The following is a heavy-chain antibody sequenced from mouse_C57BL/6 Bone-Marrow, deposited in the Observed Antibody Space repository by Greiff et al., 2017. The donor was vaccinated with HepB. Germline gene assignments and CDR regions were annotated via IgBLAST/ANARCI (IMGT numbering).Heavy chain of an antibody. CDR2: ISSGGSYT. Sequence: DVKLVESGGDLVKPGGSLKLSCAASGFTFSSYGMSWVRQTPDKRLEWVATISSGGSYTYYPDSVKGRFTISRDNAKNTLYLQMSSLKSEDTAMYYCARQSDYYGSSSFAYWGQGTLVTVSA. J-gene: IGHJ3*01. D-gene: IGHD1-1*01. CDR3: ARQSDYYGSSSFAY. V-gene: IGHV5-6*02. CDR1: GFTFSSYG.